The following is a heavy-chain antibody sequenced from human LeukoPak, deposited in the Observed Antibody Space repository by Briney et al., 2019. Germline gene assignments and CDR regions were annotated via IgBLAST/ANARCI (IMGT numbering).Heavy chain of an antibody. CDR1: GGTFSSYA. J-gene: IGHJ5*02. CDR2: IIPIFGTA. D-gene: IGHD4-17*01. Sequence: ASVKVSCKASGGTFSSYAISWVRQAPGQGREWMGRIIPIFGTANYAQKFQGRVTITTDESTSTAYMELSSLRSEDTAVYYCAREEVGDYGDYLWGQGTLVTVSS. CDR3: AREEVGDYGDYL. V-gene: IGHV1-69*05.